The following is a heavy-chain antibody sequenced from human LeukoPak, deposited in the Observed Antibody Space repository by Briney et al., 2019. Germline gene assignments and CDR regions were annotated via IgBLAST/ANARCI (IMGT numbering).Heavy chain of an antibody. Sequence: PSETLSLTCTVSGSSISSGYYWGWIGQPPGKGLEWIGSIYHSGSTYYNPSLKSRVTISVDTSKNQFSLKLSSVTAADTAVYYCAVGATRAGFDYWGQGTLVTVSS. J-gene: IGHJ4*02. CDR2: IYHSGST. D-gene: IGHD1-26*01. CDR1: GSSISSGYY. V-gene: IGHV4-38-2*02. CDR3: AVGATRAGFDY.